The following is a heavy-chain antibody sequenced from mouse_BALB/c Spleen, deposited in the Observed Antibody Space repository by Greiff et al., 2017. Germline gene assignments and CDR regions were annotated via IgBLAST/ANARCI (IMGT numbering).Heavy chain of an antibody. D-gene: IGHD3-2*01. J-gene: IGHJ2*01. CDR3: ARGGDSSGYFDY. V-gene: IGHV1-69*02. CDR2: IDPSDSYT. CDR1: GYTFTSYW. Sequence: QVQLQQPGAELVKPGASVKLSCKASGYTFTSYWMHWVKQRPGQGLEWIGEIDPSDSYTNYNQKFKGKATLTVDKSSSTAYMQLSSLTSEDSAVYYCARGGDSSGYFDYGGQGTTLTVSS.